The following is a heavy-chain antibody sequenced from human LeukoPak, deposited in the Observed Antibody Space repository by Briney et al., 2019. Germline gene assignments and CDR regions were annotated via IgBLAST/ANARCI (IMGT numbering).Heavy chain of an antibody. V-gene: IGHV3-48*03. CDR3: ATKLRYFDWLLSSDY. D-gene: IGHD3-9*01. CDR2: ISSSGTTI. Sequence: PGGSLRLSCAASGFTFSSSEMNWVCQAPGKGLEWISYISSSGTTIYYADSVKGRFTISRDNAKNSPYLQMNSLRAEDTAVYYCATKLRYFDWLLSSDYWGQGTLVTVSS. CDR1: GFTFSSSE. J-gene: IGHJ4*02.